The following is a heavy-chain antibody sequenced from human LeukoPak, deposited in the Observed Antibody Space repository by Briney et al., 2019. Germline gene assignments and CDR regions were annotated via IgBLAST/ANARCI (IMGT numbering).Heavy chain of an antibody. Sequence: SGPSLLQPPLTLTLTCTLSGFSLPTRSAGVGWLRQPPGKALEWLALIYWGDAKRYTPSLRRRLNITNDTYKNQVVLTMTNIDPVDTATYFYAHRLALNGYWDMGSFDFWGQGALVAVAS. CDR2: IYWGDAK. CDR1: GFSLPTRSAG. J-gene: IGHJ4*02. V-gene: IGHV2-5*02. CDR3: AHRLALNGYWDMGSFDF. D-gene: IGHD6-25*01.